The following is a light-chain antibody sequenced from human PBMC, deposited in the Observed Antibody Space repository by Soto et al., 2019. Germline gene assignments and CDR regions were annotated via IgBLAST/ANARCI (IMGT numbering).Light chain of an antibody. Sequence: QSALTQPRSVSGSPGQSVTISCTGTSSDVGGYNYVSWYQQHPGKAPKLMIYDVSKRPSGVPDRFSGSKSGNTASQTISGLQAEDEADYYCCSYAGSYTFDVFGTGTKLTVL. CDR3: CSYAGSYTFDV. J-gene: IGLJ1*01. V-gene: IGLV2-11*01. CDR2: DVS. CDR1: SSDVGGYNY.